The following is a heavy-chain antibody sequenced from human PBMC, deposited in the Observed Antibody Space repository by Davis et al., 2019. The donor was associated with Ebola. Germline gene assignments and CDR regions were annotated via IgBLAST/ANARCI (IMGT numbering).Heavy chain of an antibody. CDR1: GFTFSSYA. Sequence: PGGSLRLSCAASGFTFSSYAMSWVRQAPGKGLEWVAVISYDGSNKYYADSVKGRFTISRDNSKNTLYLQMNSLRAEDTSVYYCAKSYYYGSDVNWFDPWGQGTLVTVSS. V-gene: IGHV3-30*18. CDR2: ISYDGSNK. J-gene: IGHJ5*01. CDR3: AKSYYYGSDVNWFDP. D-gene: IGHD3-10*01.